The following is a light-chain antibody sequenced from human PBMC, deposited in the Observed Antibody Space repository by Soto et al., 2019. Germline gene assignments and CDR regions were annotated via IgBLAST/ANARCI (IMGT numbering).Light chain of an antibody. CDR2: KAS. CDR1: QSISSW. V-gene: IGKV1-5*03. J-gene: IGKJ1*01. Sequence: IQMPQSPSTLSASVGDRFSISCRASQSISSWLAWYQQKPGKAPKLLIYKASNLESGVPARFSGTGSGTEFTLAISSLQPDDFATYYCQQYSSYQWTFGQGTKVAIK. CDR3: QQYSSYQWT.